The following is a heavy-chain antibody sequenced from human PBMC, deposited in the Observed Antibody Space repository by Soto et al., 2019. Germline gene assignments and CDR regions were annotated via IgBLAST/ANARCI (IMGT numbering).Heavy chain of an antibody. Sequence: QVQLQESGPGLVKPSETLSLTCTVSGGTISSWYWSWIRQPPGKGLEWIGYIYYSGSTNCNPSLTSRVTISVDTSKNQFSLKLSSVTAADTAVYYCARRSGSAIDYWGQGTLVTVSS. V-gene: IGHV4-59*08. CDR3: ARRSGSAIDY. CDR2: IYYSGST. J-gene: IGHJ4*02. CDR1: GGTISSWY. D-gene: IGHD3-10*01.